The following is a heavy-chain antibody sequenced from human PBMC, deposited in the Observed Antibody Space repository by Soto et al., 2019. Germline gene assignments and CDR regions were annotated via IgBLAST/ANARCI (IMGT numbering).Heavy chain of an antibody. V-gene: IGHV4-30-2*01. Sequence: SETLSLTCAVSGDSISSGGYSWSWIRQPPGKGLEWVGYIDRSGSTYYNPSLKSRVTISADRSNNRFSLILSSVTAADTAVYFCARDGAWRGFDVWGQGTTVTVSS. CDR1: GDSISSGGYS. D-gene: IGHD1-26*01. CDR3: ARDGAWRGFDV. CDR2: IDRSGST. J-gene: IGHJ6*02.